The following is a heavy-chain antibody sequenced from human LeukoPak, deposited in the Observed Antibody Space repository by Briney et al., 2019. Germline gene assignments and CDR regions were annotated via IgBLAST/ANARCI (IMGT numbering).Heavy chain of an antibody. Sequence: PGRSLRLSCAASGSTFSSYAMHWVRQAPGKGLEWVAVISYDGSNKYYADSVKGRFTISRDNSKNTLYLQMNSLRAEDTAVYYCARDQGDGDYDLADWFDPWGQGTLVTVSS. CDR2: ISYDGSNK. D-gene: IGHD4-17*01. CDR1: GSTFSSYA. J-gene: IGHJ5*02. CDR3: ARDQGDGDYDLADWFDP. V-gene: IGHV3-30-3*01.